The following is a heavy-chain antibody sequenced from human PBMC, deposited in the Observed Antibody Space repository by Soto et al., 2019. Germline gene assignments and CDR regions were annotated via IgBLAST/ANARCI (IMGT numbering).Heavy chain of an antibody. CDR3: PRFVVVPAVSPSGGSSWYRDDAFDI. Sequence: EVQLVESGGGLVKPGGSLRLSCAASGFTFSSYSMNWVRQAPGKGLEWVSSISSSSSYIYYADSVKGRFTISRDNAKNSLYLQMNSLRAEDTAVYCCPRFVVVPAVSPSGGSSWYRDDAFDIWGQGTMVTVSS. CDR1: GFTFSSYS. CDR2: ISSSSSYI. J-gene: IGHJ3*02. D-gene: IGHD2-2*01. V-gene: IGHV3-21*01.